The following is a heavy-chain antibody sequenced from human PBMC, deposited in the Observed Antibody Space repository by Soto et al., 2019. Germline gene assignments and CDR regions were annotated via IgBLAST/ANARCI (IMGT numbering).Heavy chain of an antibody. CDR3: ARRSCNYLCWRYFDY. Sequence: PSETLSLTCTVSSDSVNSNTYYWGWIRQPPGKGLEWIASIHSNGITYYNPSFKSRVTMSVDTPKNRMSLNLRSVTAADTAVHYCARRSCNYLCWRYFDYWGQGNLVTVSS. CDR2: IHSNGIT. D-gene: IGHD2-15*01. J-gene: IGHJ4*02. V-gene: IGHV4-39*01. CDR1: SDSVNSNTYY.